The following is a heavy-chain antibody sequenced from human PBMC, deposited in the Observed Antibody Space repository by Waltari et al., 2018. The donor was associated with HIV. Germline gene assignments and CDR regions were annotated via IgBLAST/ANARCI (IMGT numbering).Heavy chain of an antibody. J-gene: IGHJ4*02. V-gene: IGHV3-23*01. CDR1: GFTFSSYA. CDR3: AKDPSMVRGVITLGTFDY. D-gene: IGHD3-10*01. CDR2: ISGSGGST. Sequence: EVQLLESGGGLVQPGGSLRLSCAASGFTFSSYAMSWVRQAPGKGLEWVAAISGSGGSTYYADSVKGRFTISRDNSKNTLYLQMNSLRAEDTAVYYCAKDPSMVRGVITLGTFDYWGQGTLVTVSS.